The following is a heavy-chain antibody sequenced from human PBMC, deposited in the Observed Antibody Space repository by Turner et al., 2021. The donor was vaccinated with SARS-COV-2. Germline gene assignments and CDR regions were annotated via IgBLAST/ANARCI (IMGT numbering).Heavy chain of an antibody. Sequence: QVQLVQSGAEVKKPGASVKVSCKVSGYTLTELSMHWVRQAPGKGLEWMGGFDPEDAETIYAQKFQGRVTMTEDTSADTAYMELSSLRSEDTAVYYCATGHAYCGGDCSIDYWGQGTLVTVSS. V-gene: IGHV1-24*01. CDR2: FDPEDAET. CDR1: GYTLTELS. J-gene: IGHJ4*02. CDR3: ATGHAYCGGDCSIDY. D-gene: IGHD2-21*02.